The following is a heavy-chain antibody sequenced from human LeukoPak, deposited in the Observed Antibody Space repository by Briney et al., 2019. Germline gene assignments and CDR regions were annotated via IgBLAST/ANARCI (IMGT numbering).Heavy chain of an antibody. J-gene: IGHJ3*02. V-gene: IGHV3-30-3*01. CDR3: ARDRDYYDSSGYPPGAFDI. D-gene: IGHD3-22*01. CDR1: GFTFSSYA. Sequence: PGGSLRLSCAASGFTFSSYAMHWVRQAPGKGLEWVAVISYDGSNKYYADSVKGRFTISRDNSKNTLYLQMNSLRAEDTAVYYCARDRDYYDSSGYPPGAFDIWGQGTMVTVSS. CDR2: ISYDGSNK.